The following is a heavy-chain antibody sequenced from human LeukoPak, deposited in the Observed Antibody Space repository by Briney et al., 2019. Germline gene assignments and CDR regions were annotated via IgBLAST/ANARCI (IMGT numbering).Heavy chain of an antibody. V-gene: IGHV1-2*06. CDR3: ARVVGRGIVGATIGY. CDR1: GYTFINYR. CDR2: INPNSGGT. D-gene: IGHD1-26*01. Sequence: ASVKVSCKASGYTFINYRISWVRQAPGQGLEWMGRINPNSGGTNYAQKFQGRVTMTRDTSISTAYMELSRLRSDDTAVYYCARVVGRGIVGATIGYWGQGTLVTVSS. J-gene: IGHJ4*02.